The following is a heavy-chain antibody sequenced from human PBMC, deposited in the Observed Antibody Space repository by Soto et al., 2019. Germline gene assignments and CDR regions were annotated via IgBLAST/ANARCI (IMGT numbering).Heavy chain of an antibody. CDR1: GGSISSYY. CDR3: ARQGVGPLHGLVDV. J-gene: IGHJ6*02. V-gene: IGHV4-59*08. Sequence: QVQLQESGPGLVKPSETLSLSCTVSGGSISSYYWSWFRQSPGKRMEWIGYVHHSWGSSYNPSLQSRVARSLDASKGQFSLKVTSVTATDTAVYYCARQGVGPLHGLVDVWGQGTTVTVSS. D-gene: IGHD1-26*01. CDR2: VHHSWGS.